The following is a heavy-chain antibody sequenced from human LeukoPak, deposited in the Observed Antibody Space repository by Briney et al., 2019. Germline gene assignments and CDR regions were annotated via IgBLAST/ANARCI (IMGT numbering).Heavy chain of an antibody. CDR2: ISGSGGST. V-gene: IGHV3-23*01. J-gene: IGHJ4*02. CDR1: GFTFSSYA. Sequence: GGSLRLSCAASGFTFSSYAMSWVRQAPGKGLEWVSAISGSGGSTYYADSVKGRFTISRDNSKNTLYLQMNSLRAEDTAVYYCASARWLVLEGYYFDCWGQGTLVTVSS. CDR3: ASARWLVLEGYYFDC. D-gene: IGHD6-19*01.